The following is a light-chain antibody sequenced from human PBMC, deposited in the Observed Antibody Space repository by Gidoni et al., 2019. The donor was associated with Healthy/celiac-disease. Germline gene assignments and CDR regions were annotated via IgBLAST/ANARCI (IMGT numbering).Light chain of an antibody. CDR3: QQSYSTPFT. CDR2: AAS. CDR1: KSISSY. J-gene: IGKJ3*01. V-gene: IGKV1-39*01. Sequence: DIQMTQSPSSLSASVGDRVTITCRASKSISSYLHWYQQKPGKAPKLLIYAASSLQSGVPSRFSGSGSGTDFTLTISSLQPEDFATYYCQQSYSTPFTFGPGTKVDIK.